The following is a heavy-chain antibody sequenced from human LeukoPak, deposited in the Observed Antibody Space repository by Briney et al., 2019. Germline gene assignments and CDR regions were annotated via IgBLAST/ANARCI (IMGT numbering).Heavy chain of an antibody. CDR3: ARSGAAAGRDPFDY. CDR1: GGSINSHY. Sequence: NPSETLSLTCIVSGGSINSHYWSWIRQPPGKGLEWIGDIHYTGTTKYNPSLKSRVTMSVDTSKNQFSLKLSSVTAADTAVYYCARSGAAAGRDPFDYWGQGTLVTVSS. D-gene: IGHD6-13*01. V-gene: IGHV4-59*11. J-gene: IGHJ4*02. CDR2: IHYTGTT.